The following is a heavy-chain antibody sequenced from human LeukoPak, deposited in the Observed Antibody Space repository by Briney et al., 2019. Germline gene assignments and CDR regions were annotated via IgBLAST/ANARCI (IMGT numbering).Heavy chain of an antibody. J-gene: IGHJ4*02. D-gene: IGHD3-3*01. V-gene: IGHV4-39*01. Sequence: PSETLSLTCTVSGGSISSSSYYWGWIRQPPGKGLEWIGSIYYSGSTYYNPSLVSRVTISVDTSKNQFSLKLSSVTAADTAVYYCARQDTIFGVVISVFFDYWGQGTLVTVSS. CDR3: ARQDTIFGVVISVFFDY. CDR1: GGSISSSSYY. CDR2: IYYSGST.